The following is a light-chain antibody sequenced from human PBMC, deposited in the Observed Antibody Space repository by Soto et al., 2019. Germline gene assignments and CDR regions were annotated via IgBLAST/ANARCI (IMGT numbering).Light chain of an antibody. CDR3: QQYNNWPSIT. J-gene: IGKJ5*01. CDR1: QSITIY. V-gene: IGKV1-39*01. Sequence: DVEITHPPSSLSASLGYIVTITFRSGQSITIYLNWYQQKPGEAPNLLIFGASTLQSGVPSRFSGSGSGTDFTLTISCLQSEDFAVYYCQQYNNWPSITFGQGTRLEI. CDR2: GAS.